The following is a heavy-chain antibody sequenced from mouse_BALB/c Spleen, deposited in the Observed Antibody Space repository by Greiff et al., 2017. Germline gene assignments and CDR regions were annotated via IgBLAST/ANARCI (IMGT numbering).Heavy chain of an antibody. CDR1: GYSITSDYA. CDR3: AREDYYYGSSYNFDY. D-gene: IGHD1-1*01. J-gene: IGHJ2*01. Sequence: DVKLVESGPGLVKPSQSLSLTCTVTGYSITSDYAWNWIRQFPGNKLEWMGYISYSGSTSYNPSLKSRISITRDTSKNQFFLQLNSVTTEDTATYYCAREDYYYGSSYNFDYWGQGTTLTVSS. V-gene: IGHV3-2*02. CDR2: ISYSGST.